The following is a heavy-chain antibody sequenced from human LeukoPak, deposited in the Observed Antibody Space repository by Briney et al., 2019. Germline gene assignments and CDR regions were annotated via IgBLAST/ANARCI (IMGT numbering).Heavy chain of an antibody. V-gene: IGHV4-30-2*01. D-gene: IGHD3-22*01. Sequence: PSQTLSLTCAVSGGSISSGGYFGRWSRKPPGRGREWIEYIYYRGSIYYNPSLKSRVTISVDRAKNQFSMKLSSVTGADTAVYYCARAPPSYYYYSSGYYFDYWGQGTLVTVSS. CDR1: GGSISSGGYF. CDR2: IYYRGSI. CDR3: ARAPPSYYYYSSGYYFDY. J-gene: IGHJ4*02.